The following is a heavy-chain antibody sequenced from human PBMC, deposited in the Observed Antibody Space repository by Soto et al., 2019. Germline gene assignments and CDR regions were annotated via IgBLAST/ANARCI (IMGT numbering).Heavy chain of an antibody. V-gene: IGHV4-59*08. D-gene: IGHD1-1*01. J-gene: IGHJ4*02. CDR3: ARRYGYSFDY. Sequence: QVQLQESGPGLVKPSETLSLTCTVSGGSISSYYWSWIRQPPGKGLEWIGYIYYSGSTNYNPSLKRRVTIAVDTSKNQFSLNLSSMTAEDTAVYYCARRYGYSFDYWGQGTLVTVSS. CDR2: IYYSGST. CDR1: GGSISSYY.